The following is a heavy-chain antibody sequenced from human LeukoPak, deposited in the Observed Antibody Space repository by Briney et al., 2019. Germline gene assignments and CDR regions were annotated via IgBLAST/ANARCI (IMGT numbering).Heavy chain of an antibody. Sequence: GGSPRLSCAASGFTFSSYAMSWVRQAPGKGLEWVSSISSSSSYIYYADSVKGRFTISRDNAKNSLYLQMNSLRAEDTAVYYCASPPFGELLSPFDYWGQGTLVTVSS. J-gene: IGHJ4*01. CDR1: GFTFSSYA. D-gene: IGHD3-10*01. V-gene: IGHV3-21*01. CDR2: ISSSSSYI. CDR3: ASPPFGELLSPFDY.